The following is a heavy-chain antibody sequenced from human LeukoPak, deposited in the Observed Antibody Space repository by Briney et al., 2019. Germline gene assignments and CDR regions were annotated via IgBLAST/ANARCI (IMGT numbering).Heavy chain of an antibody. Sequence: SETLSRTCTVSGYSISSGYYWGWIRQPPGKGLEWIGSIYHSGSTYYNPSLKSRVTISVDTSKNQFSLKLSSVTAADTAVYYCARARWFGYWGQGTLVTVSS. V-gene: IGHV4-38-2*02. CDR3: ARARWFGY. D-gene: IGHD3-10*01. CDR2: IYHSGST. J-gene: IGHJ4*02. CDR1: GYSISSGYY.